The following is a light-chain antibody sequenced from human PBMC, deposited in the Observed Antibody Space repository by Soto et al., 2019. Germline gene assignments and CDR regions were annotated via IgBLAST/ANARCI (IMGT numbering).Light chain of an antibody. CDR3: QQYDEWPLP. CDR1: QNVKTR. CDR2: DAF. J-gene: IGKJ4*01. Sequence: EKVMTQSPATLSVSPGERATLSCRASQNVKTRLAWYQQKPGQAPRLLIYDAFTRATGIPARFSGSASGTDFTLTTCRRQSEDFAVYYCQQYDEWPLPFGGGTKVEIK. V-gene: IGKV3-15*01.